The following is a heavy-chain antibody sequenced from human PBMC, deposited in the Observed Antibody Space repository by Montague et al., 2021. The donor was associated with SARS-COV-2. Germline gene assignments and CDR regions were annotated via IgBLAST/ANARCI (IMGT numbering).Heavy chain of an antibody. CDR2: ISYIGKT. D-gene: IGHD3/OR15-3a*01. V-gene: IGHV4-38-2*02. CDR3: VRVLDKSVRDY. Sequence: SETLSLTCSVSGYSISSGYYWGWIRQPPGKGLEWVGCISYIGKTYYSPSLKSRLTISLDSSKNQFSLQASSVTAADTAVYYCVRVLDKSVRDYWGQGTLVIVSS. CDR1: GYSISSGYY. J-gene: IGHJ4*02.